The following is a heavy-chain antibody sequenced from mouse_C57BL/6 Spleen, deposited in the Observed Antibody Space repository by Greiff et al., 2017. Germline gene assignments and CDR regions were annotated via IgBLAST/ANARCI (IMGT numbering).Heavy chain of an antibody. CDR2: ISSGGSYT. CDR3: ARHYGSSFWYFDV. V-gene: IGHV5-6*02. D-gene: IGHD1-1*01. J-gene: IGHJ1*03. Sequence: DVMLVESGGDLVKPGGSLKLSCAASGFTFSSYGMSWVRQTPDKRLEWVATISSGGSYTYYPDRVKGRFTISRDNAKNTLYLQMSSLKSEDTAMYYCARHYGSSFWYFDVWGTGTTVTVSS. CDR1: GFTFSSYG.